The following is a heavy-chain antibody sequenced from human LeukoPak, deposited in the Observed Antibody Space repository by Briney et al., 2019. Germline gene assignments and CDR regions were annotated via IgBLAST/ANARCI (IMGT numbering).Heavy chain of an antibody. CDR1: GGSISRGGYY. CDR3: AAWDSGYPSDD. Sequence: SETLSLTCSVSGGSISRGGYYWSWIRQHPGKGLGWIGYISYSGNTYYNPSLKSRVTISVDTSKNQFSLNLSSVTAADTAVYYCAAWDSGYPSDDWGQGTLVTVSS. V-gene: IGHV4-31*03. CDR2: ISYSGNT. J-gene: IGHJ4*02. D-gene: IGHD5-12*01.